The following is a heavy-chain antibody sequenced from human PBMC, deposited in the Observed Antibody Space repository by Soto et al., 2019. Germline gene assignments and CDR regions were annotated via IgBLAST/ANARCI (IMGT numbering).Heavy chain of an antibody. CDR2: ILVGGST. V-gene: IGHV3-53*01. CDR3: AKATATGGGAFDI. D-gene: IGHD2-8*02. Sequence: PSETLSLTCSVSGDSVTSGDYYWTWVRQAPGKGLEWVSTILVGGSTHYADSVRGRFTISRDRSKNTVYLQMNSLTAGDTAVYYCAKATATGGGAFDIWGQGTMVTVSS. J-gene: IGHJ3*02. CDR1: GDSVTSGDYY.